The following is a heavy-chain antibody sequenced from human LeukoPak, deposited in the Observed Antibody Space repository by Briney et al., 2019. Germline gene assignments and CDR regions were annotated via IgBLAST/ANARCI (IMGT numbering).Heavy chain of an antibody. D-gene: IGHD3-22*01. CDR3: ARSGYYHDSSFAS. CDR1: GGSISSGSYY. CDR2: IYTSGST. Sequence: PSQTLSLTCTVSGGSISSGSYYWSWIRQPAGKGLEWIGRIYTSGSTNYNPSLKSRVTISVDTSKNQFSLKLSSAPAADTAVYYCARSGYYHDSSFASWGQGTLVTVSS. V-gene: IGHV4-61*02. J-gene: IGHJ4*02.